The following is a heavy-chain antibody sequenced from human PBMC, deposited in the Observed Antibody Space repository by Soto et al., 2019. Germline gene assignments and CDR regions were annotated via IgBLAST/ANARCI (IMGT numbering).Heavy chain of an antibody. CDR3: ARTDRYYYYGMDV. CDR1: GGSISSDGYY. V-gene: IGHV4-31*03. J-gene: IGHJ6*02. CDR2: IHYSGNT. Sequence: QVQLQESGPGLVKPSQILSLTCTVSGGSISSDGYYWSWIRQHPGKGLEWIGYIHYSGNTYYNPSLKSRVFISVDTSKNHFSLKLTSVTAADTAVYYCARTDRYYYYGMDVWGQGTAVTVAS.